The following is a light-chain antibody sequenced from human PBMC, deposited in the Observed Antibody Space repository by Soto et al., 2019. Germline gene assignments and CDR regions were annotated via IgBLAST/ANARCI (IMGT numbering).Light chain of an antibody. V-gene: IGLV2-14*01. J-gene: IGLJ2*01. CDR2: EVS. Sequence: QSALTQPASVSGSPGQSITISCTGTSSDVGGYNYVSWYQQHPGKAPKLVMYEVSDRPSGVSNRFSGSKSGNTASLTISGLQAEDEADYYCSSYTSSSTPVVFGGGTKVTVL. CDR3: SSYTSSSTPVV. CDR1: SSDVGGYNY.